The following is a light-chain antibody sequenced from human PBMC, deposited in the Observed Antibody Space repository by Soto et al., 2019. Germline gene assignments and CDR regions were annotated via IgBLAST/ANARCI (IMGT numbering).Light chain of an antibody. CDR1: QSVSSN. Sequence: IVMTQSPATLSVSPGERATLSCRASQSVSSNLAWYQQKPGQAPRLLIYGASTRATGIPARFSGSGSGTEVTLTISSLQSEDFAVYYCPQYNNWGFPSWTFGQGTKVEIK. CDR2: GAS. V-gene: IGKV3-15*01. CDR3: PQYNNWGFPSWT. J-gene: IGKJ1*01.